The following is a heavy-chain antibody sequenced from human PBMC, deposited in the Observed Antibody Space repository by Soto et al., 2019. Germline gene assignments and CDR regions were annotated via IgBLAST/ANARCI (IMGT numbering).Heavy chain of an antibody. V-gene: IGHV3-23*01. CDR3: AKTLYYYDTSGYQ. D-gene: IGHD3-22*01. Sequence: EVQLLESGGGLVQPGGSLRLSCAASGFTFSSYTMSWVRQAPGKGLEWVSTISGSGGSTYYADSVKGWFTMSRDNSKNTLYLQMNSLRAEDTAVYYCAKTLYYYDTSGYQWGQGTLVTVSS. J-gene: IGHJ4*02. CDR1: GFTFSSYT. CDR2: ISGSGGST.